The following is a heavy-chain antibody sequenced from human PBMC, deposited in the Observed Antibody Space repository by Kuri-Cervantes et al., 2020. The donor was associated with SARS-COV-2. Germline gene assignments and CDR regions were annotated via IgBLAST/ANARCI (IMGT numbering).Heavy chain of an antibody. CDR3: ARFSGSSSWYPGRYYYYMDV. D-gene: IGHD6-13*01. CDR2: VSYNGTTK. Sequence: LSLTCAASGFTFSDFAMHWVRQAPGKGLEWVAVVSYNGTTKHYADSVKGRFTISRDNAKNSLYLQMNSLRAEDTAVYYCARFSGSSSWYPGRYYYYMDVWGKGTTVTVSS. V-gene: IGHV3-30-3*01. J-gene: IGHJ6*03. CDR1: GFTFSDFA.